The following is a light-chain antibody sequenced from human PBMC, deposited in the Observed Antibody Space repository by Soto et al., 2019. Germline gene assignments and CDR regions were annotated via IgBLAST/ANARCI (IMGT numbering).Light chain of an antibody. V-gene: IGLV2-8*01. CDR3: CSFAGSGYV. CDR2: DVS. Sequence: QSVLPQPPSASGSLGQSVTISCTGTSSDVGGYNFVSWFQQRPGEAPKLLIYDVSNRPSGVPDRFSGSKSGNTASLTVSGLQADDEADYYCCSFAGSGYVFGSGTKVTVL. J-gene: IGLJ1*01. CDR1: SSDVGGYNF.